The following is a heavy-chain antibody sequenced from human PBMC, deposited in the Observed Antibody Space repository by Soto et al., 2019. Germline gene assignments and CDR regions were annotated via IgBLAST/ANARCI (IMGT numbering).Heavy chain of an antibody. D-gene: IGHD2-2*01. J-gene: IGHJ4*02. CDR2: IYHSGTT. Sequence: PSETLSLTCAVSDFSISSGHYWGWIRQPPGKGLEWIGSIYHSGTTYNNPSLKSRVTMSVDKSKNQFSLKLSPVTAADTAVYYCARWRNDCSTTSCYHFDYWGQGTLVTVS. CDR3: ARWRNDCSTTSCYHFDY. V-gene: IGHV4-38-2*01. CDR1: DFSISSGHY.